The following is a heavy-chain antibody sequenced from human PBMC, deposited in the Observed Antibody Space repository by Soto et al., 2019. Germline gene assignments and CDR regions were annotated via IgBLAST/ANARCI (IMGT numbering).Heavy chain of an antibody. D-gene: IGHD4-4*01. J-gene: IGHJ5*02. CDR1: GDTFTKYA. Sequence: ASVKGACKASGDTFTKYAIQWVRQAPGQGLEWVGWISAGRGRTKMSRKFEDRVTLTRDTSANTVYMELTSLRSEDTAVYYCARDMGEVGTTVNLHWPDPWGQGTQVTVTS. V-gene: IGHV1-3*01. CDR3: ARDMGEVGTTVNLHWPDP. CDR2: ISAGRGRT.